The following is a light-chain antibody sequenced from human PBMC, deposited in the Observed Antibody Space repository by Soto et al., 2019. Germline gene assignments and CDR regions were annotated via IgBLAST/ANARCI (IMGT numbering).Light chain of an antibody. CDR2: EVS. J-gene: IGLJ3*02. V-gene: IGLV2-18*01. Sequence: QSALTQPPSVSGSPGQSVTISCTGTSSDVGSYNRVSWYQQSPGTAPKLMIYEVSNRPSGVSDRFSGSKSGTSASLAISGLRSEDEADYHCAAWDDSLNSPVFGGGTQLTVL. CDR3: AAWDDSLNSPV. CDR1: SSDVGSYNR.